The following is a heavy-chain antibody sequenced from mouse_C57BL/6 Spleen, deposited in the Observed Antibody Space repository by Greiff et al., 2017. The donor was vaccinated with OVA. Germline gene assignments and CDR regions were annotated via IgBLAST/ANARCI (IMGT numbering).Heavy chain of an antibody. V-gene: IGHV1-69*01. CDR2: IDPSDSFT. CDR3: ARGDYYGSSPYFDY. D-gene: IGHD1-1*01. CDR1: GYTFTSYW. J-gene: IGHJ2*01. Sequence: VQLQQPGAELVMPGASAKLSCKASGYTFTSYWMHSVQQRPGQGLEWIGEIDPSDSFTNYNQKFKGKSTLTVDKSSRTAYMQLRSLTSEDSAVYYCARGDYYGSSPYFDYWGQGTTLTVSS.